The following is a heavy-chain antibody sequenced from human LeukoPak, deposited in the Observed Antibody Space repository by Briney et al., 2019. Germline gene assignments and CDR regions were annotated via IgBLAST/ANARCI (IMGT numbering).Heavy chain of an antibody. V-gene: IGHV3-21*04. CDR3: AARNPGFKPLDY. J-gene: IGHJ4*02. D-gene: IGHD2-15*01. CDR1: GFTFSSYS. Sequence: GGSLRLSCAASGFTFSSYSMNWVRQAPGKGLEWVSSISSSSSYIYYAGSVKGRFTISRDNAKNSLYLQMNSLRAEDTAVYYCAARNPGFKPLDYWGQGTLVTVSS. CDR2: ISSSSSYI.